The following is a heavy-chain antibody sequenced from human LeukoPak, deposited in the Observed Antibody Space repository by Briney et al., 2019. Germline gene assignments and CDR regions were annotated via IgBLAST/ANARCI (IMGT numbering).Heavy chain of an antibody. V-gene: IGHV1-2*02. CDR1: GYTFTGYF. CDR2: INPNSVGT. Sequence: ASVKVSCKSSGYTFTGYFMHWVRQAPGQGLERIGWINPNSVGTNYAQKFQGRVTMTWDTSITTGYMELIRLRSEDTAVYYCARDRSSGWAGYGFDIWGQGTMVTVSS. J-gene: IGHJ3*02. CDR3: ARDRSSGWAGYGFDI. D-gene: IGHD6-19*01.